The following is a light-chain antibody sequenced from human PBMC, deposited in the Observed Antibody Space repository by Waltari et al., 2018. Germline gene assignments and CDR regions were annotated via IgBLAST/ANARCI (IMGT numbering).Light chain of an antibody. CDR2: AAS. CDR1: QGITNY. V-gene: IGKV1-27*01. Sequence: DIQMNPSPSSLSASVGDSVTITCRASQGITNYLAWYQQKPGKVPKLLIYAASTLQAGVPARFSGSGSGTDFTLTISSLQPEDVATYYCQKYNSAPHTFGPGTKVDIK. J-gene: IGKJ3*01. CDR3: QKYNSAPHT.